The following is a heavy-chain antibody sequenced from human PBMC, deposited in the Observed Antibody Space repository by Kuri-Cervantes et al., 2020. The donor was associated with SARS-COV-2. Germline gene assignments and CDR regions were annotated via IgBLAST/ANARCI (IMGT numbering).Heavy chain of an antibody. Sequence: SVKVSCKASGGTFSQFAISWVRQAPGQGLEWMGGIVPIFDITSYAQKFQGRVTITADESTSTVHMELSSLTSEDTAVYYCVRDDSHTYYAGGESGNYYGMDVWGQGTTVTVSS. V-gene: IGHV1-69*13. CDR1: GGTFSQFA. CDR2: IVPIFDIT. D-gene: IGHD3-22*01. J-gene: IGHJ6*02. CDR3: VRDDSHTYYAGGESGNYYGMDV.